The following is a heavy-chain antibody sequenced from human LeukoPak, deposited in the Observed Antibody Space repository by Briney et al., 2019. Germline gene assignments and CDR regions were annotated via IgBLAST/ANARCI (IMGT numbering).Heavy chain of an antibody. CDR3: ASSIAAGSGEVRIDY. J-gene: IGHJ4*02. CDR2: AHYSGST. V-gene: IGHV4-39*01. CDR1: GDSISSSSYY. Sequence: NPSETLSLTCTVSGDSISSSSYYWGWIRQAPGKGLEWIGSAHYSGSTYYSPSLKSRATISGDTSKNQFSLKLSSVTAADTAMYHCASSIAAGSGEVRIDYWGQGTLVTVSS. D-gene: IGHD6-13*01.